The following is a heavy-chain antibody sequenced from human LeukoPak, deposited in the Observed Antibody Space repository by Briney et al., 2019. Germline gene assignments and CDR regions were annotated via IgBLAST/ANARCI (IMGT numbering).Heavy chain of an antibody. V-gene: IGHV3-30*18. J-gene: IGHJ4*02. CDR3: AKYQRQWLPKGGFDY. D-gene: IGHD6-19*01. CDR2: ISYDGNNK. Sequence: GRSLRPSCAASGFTFSSYGMHWVRQAPGKGLEWVAVISYDGNNKYYADSVKGRFTISRDNSKNTLYLQMDNLRAEDTAVYYCAKYQRQWLPKGGFDYWGQGTLVTVSS. CDR1: GFTFSSYG.